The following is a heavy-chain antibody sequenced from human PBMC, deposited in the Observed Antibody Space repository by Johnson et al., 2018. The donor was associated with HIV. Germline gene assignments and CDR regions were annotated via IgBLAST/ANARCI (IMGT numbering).Heavy chain of an antibody. J-gene: IGHJ3*02. CDR2: IWYDGSNK. D-gene: IGHD6-13*01. Sequence: QVQVVESGGGVVQPGRSLRLSCAASGFTFSSYAMHWVRQAPGKGLEWVAVIWYDGSNKYYADSVKGRFTISRDNSKNTLYLQMNSLRAEDTAVYYCAKEIAAAGTDDAFDIWGQGTMVTVSS. CDR3: AKEIAAAGTDDAFDI. CDR1: GFTFSSYA. V-gene: IGHV3-33*06.